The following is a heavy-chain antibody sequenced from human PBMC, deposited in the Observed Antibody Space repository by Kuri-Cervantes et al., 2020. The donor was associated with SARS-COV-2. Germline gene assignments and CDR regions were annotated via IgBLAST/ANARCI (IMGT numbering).Heavy chain of an antibody. CDR3: ARGYSSSSASNFDY. CDR2: IIPFVTSP. V-gene: IGHV1-69*05. J-gene: IGHJ4*02. D-gene: IGHD6-6*01. CDR1: GYTFTSYD. Sequence: SVKVSCKASGYTFTSYDINWVRQAPGQGLEWIGGIIPFVTSPYYAQKFQGRVTIATDASTGTAYMELSSLRSEDTAVYYCARGYSSSSASNFDYWGQGTLVTVSS.